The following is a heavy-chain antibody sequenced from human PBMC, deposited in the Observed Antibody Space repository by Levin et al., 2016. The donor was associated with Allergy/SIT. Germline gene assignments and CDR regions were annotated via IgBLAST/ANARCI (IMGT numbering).Heavy chain of an antibody. CDR2: ISYDGSEK. Sequence: GESLKISCAASGFTFSSYGMHWVRQAPGKGLEWVAIISYDGSEKYYADSVRGRFTISRDNSENTLYLQMNSLRTEDTAVYYCAKVDFAWRLGVGDTWGQGSLVTVSS. CDR3: AKVDFAWRLGVGDT. J-gene: IGHJ5*02. CDR1: GFTFSSYG. D-gene: IGHD3-10*01. V-gene: IGHV3-30*18.